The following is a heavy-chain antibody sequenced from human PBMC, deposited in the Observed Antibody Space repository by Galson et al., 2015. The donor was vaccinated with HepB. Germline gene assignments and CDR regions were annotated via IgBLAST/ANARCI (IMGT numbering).Heavy chain of an antibody. CDR2: IYYSGST. Sequence: SETLSLTCTVSGGSISSYYWSWIRQPPGKGLEWIGYIYYSGSTNYNPSLKSRVTISVDTSKNQFSLKLSSVTAAGTAVYYCARLVAGYCSSTSCYSKYYFDYWGQGTLVTVSS. J-gene: IGHJ4*02. D-gene: IGHD2-2*02. V-gene: IGHV4-59*08. CDR1: GGSISSYY. CDR3: ARLVAGYCSSTSCYSKYYFDY.